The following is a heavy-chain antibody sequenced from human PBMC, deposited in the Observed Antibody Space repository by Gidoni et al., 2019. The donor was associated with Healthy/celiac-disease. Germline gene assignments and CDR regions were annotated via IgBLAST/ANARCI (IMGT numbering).Heavy chain of an antibody. D-gene: IGHD4-4*01. CDR2: ISSSSSYI. J-gene: IGHJ4*02. CDR3: ARVRTTVTTLDYFDY. CDR1: GFTFSSYS. V-gene: IGHV3-21*01. Sequence: EVQLVESGGGLVKPGGFLSLSCAASGFTFSSYSMNWVRRAPGKGLEWVSSISSSSSYIYYADSVKGRFTISRDNAKNSLYLQMNSLRAEDTAVYYCARVRTTVTTLDYFDYWGQGTLVTVSS.